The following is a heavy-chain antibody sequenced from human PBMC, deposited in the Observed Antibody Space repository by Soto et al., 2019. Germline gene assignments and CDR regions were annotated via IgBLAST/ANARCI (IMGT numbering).Heavy chain of an antibody. D-gene: IGHD2-21*01. Sequence: QGQLLQSGDEVKKPGASVRVSCRASGYDFTSYGISWVRQAPVQGLEWVSWISAYNGKRDTAQKFQGRGTMTLDTSTDAAHMELGDLTSADTAVYYCARGRIVASIHDAFEIWGQGTMVAVSS. CDR3: ARGRIVASIHDAFEI. V-gene: IGHV1-18*01. J-gene: IGHJ3*02. CDR2: ISAYNGKR. CDR1: GYDFTSYG.